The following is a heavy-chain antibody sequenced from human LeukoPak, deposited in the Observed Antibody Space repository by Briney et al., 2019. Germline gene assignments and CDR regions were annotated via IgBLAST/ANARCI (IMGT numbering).Heavy chain of an antibody. Sequence: SETLSLTCTVSGGSIKRDYWNWVRQPAGEGLEWIGRIHYSGATNYNPSLRSRVTMSVDTSKNQFSLKLSSVTAADTAVYYCARDMGIEHYGSRGLAFDIWGQGTMVTVSS. CDR1: GGSIKRDY. CDR3: ARDMGIEHYGSRGLAFDI. D-gene: IGHD3-10*01. J-gene: IGHJ3*02. CDR2: IHYSGAT. V-gene: IGHV4-4*07.